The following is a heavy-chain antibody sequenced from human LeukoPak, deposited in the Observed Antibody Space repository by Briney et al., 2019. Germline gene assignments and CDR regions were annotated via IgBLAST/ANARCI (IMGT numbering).Heavy chain of an antibody. D-gene: IGHD2-2*01. J-gene: IGHJ6*03. CDR1: GYTFTGYY. CDR2: INPNSGGT. V-gene: IGHV1-2*02. Sequence: ASVKVSCKASGYTFTGYYMHWVRQAPGQGLERMGWINPNSGGTNYAQKFQGRVTMTRDTSISTAYMELSRLRSDDTAVYYCAREVVVVPAAMSYYYYYMDVWGKGTTVTVSS. CDR3: AREVVVVPAAMSYYYYYMDV.